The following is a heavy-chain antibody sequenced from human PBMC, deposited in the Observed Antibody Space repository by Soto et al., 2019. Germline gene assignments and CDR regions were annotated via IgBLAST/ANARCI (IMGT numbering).Heavy chain of an antibody. D-gene: IGHD2-15*01. V-gene: IGHV3-21*01. Sequence: EVQLVESGGGLVKPGGSLRLSCAASGFTFSSYSMNWVRQAPGKGLEWVSSISSSSSYIYYADSVKGRFTISRDNAKNSPYLQMNSLRAEDTAVYYCARDFGYCSGGSCYSGSYYYGMDVWGQGTTVTVSS. CDR2: ISSSSSYI. J-gene: IGHJ6*02. CDR1: GFTFSSYS. CDR3: ARDFGYCSGGSCYSGSYYYGMDV.